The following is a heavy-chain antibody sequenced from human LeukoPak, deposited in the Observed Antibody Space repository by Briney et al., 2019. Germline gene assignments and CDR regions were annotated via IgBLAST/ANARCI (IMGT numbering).Heavy chain of an antibody. CDR1: GGTFSSYA. CDR3: ARGLYCGGDCYLY. D-gene: IGHD2-21*02. J-gene: IGHJ4*02. CDR2: IIPIFGTA. Sequence: SVKVSCKASGGTFSSYAICWVRQAPGQGLEWMGGIIPIFGTANCAQKFQGRVTITTDESTSTAYMELSSLRSEDTAVYYCARGLYCGGDCYLYWGQGTLVTVSS. V-gene: IGHV1-69*05.